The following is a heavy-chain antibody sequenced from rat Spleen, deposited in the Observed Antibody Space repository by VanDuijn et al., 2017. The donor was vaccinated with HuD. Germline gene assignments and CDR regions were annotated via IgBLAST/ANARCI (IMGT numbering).Heavy chain of an antibody. J-gene: IGHJ4*01. V-gene: IGHV3-1*01. CDR2: ICYSGAT. CDR1: GYSITSNY. Sequence: EVQLQESGPGLVKPSQSLSLTCSVTGYSITSNYWGWIRKFPGNKMEWMAYICYSGATDYNRSLKSRISITRDTSKNQFFLQLNSVTTEDTATYYCARGKQLYRDYVMDAWGQGTSVTVSS. D-gene: IGHD1-2*01. CDR3: ARGKQLYRDYVMDA.